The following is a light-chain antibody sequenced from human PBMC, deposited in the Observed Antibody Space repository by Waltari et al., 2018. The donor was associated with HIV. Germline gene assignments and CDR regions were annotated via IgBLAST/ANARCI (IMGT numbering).Light chain of an antibody. CDR2: GAF. Sequence: DIQMTQSPSSLSASIGDTVTIPCRASQDISNSVSWFQLQPGKAPNLLVHGAFILQRGVPSRFSGSGSGTDYTLTITGLQAEDFATYFCQQYYGVPLTFGGGTRVDI. V-gene: IGKV1-NL1*01. J-gene: IGKJ4*01. CDR1: QDISNS. CDR3: QQYYGVPLT.